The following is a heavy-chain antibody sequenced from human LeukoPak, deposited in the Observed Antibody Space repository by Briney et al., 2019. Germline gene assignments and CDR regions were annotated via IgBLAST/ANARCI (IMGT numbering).Heavy chain of an antibody. V-gene: IGHV4-34*01. J-gene: IGHJ5*02. CDR1: GGSFSGYY. Sequence: SETLSLTCAVYGGSFSGYYWSWIRQPPGKGLEWIGEINHSGSTNYNPSLKSRVTISVDTSKNQFSLKLSSVTAADTAVYYCARGVCSSTSCYIEGWFDPWGQGTLVTASS. CDR2: INHSGST. CDR3: ARGVCSSTSCYIEGWFDP. D-gene: IGHD2-2*01.